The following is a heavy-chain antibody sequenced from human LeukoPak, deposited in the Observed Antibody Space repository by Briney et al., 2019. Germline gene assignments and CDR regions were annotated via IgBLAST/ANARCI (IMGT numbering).Heavy chain of an antibody. V-gene: IGHV3-64*01. CDR3: AREDTAMATSFDY. CDR2: INGNGDST. J-gene: IGHJ4*02. CDR1: GFTFSNYA. D-gene: IGHD5-18*01. Sequence: GGSLRLSCAASGFTFSNYAMHWVRQAPGKGLESVSSINGNGDSTYYAKFVNGRFSISRDNSRTTLYLQMGSLRADDTAVYYCAREDTAMATSFDYWGQGTLATVSS.